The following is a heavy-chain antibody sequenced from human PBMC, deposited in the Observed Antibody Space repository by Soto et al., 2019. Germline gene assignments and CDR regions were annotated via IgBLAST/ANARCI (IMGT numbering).Heavy chain of an antibody. D-gene: IGHD4-17*01. CDR2: ISYDGSNK. CDR1: GFTFSSYA. J-gene: IGHJ4*02. V-gene: IGHV3-30-3*01. CDR3: ASQTTVVTPPDY. Sequence: PGGSLRLSCAASGFTFSSYAMHWVRQAPGKGLEWVAVISYDGSNKYYADSVKGRFTISRDNSKNTLYLQMNSLRAEDTAVYYCASQTTVVTPPDYWGQGTLVTVSS.